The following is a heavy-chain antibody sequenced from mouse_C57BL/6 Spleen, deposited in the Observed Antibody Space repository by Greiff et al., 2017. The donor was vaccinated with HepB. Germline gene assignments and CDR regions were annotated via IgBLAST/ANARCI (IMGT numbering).Heavy chain of an antibody. CDR3: ARESYYGSSSFAY. Sequence: QVQLQQPGAELVMPGASVKLSCKASGYTFTSYWMHWVKQRPGQGLEWIGEIDPSDSYTNYNQKFKGKSTLTVDKSSSTAYIQLSSLTSEDSAVYYCARESYYGSSSFAYWGQGTLVTVSA. V-gene: IGHV1-69*01. D-gene: IGHD1-1*01. CDR2: IDPSDSYT. CDR1: GYTFTSYW. J-gene: IGHJ3*01.